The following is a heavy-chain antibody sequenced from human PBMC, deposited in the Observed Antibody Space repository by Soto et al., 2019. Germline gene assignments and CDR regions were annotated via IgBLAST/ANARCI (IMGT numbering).Heavy chain of an antibody. J-gene: IGHJ1*01. D-gene: IGHD3-3*01. V-gene: IGHV3-33*01. CDR1: GFTFSSYG. Sequence: QVQLVESGGGVVQPGRSLRLSCAASGFTFSSYGMHWVRQAPGKGLEWVAVIWYDGSNKYYADSVKGRFTISRDNSKNTLYLQMNSLRAEDTAVYYCARGFWSGYYGSEYFQHWGQGTLVTVSS. CDR3: ARGFWSGYYGSEYFQH. CDR2: IWYDGSNK.